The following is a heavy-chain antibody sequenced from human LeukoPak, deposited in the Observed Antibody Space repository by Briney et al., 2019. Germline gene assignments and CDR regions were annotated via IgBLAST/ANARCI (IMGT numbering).Heavy chain of an antibody. D-gene: IGHD5-12*01. CDR3: ARGYSGYDCMDV. CDR2: IIPIFGTA. V-gene: IGHV1-69*05. CDR1: GGTFSSYA. Sequence: GASVKVSCKASGGTFSSYAISWVQQAPGQGLEWMGGIIPIFGTANYAQKFQGRVTITTDESTSTAYMELSSLRSEDTAVYYCARGYSGYDCMDVWGKGTTVTVSS. J-gene: IGHJ6*03.